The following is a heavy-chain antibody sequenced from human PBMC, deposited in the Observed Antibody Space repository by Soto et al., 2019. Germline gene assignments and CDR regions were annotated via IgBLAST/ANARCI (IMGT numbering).Heavy chain of an antibody. CDR3: ARLLYDFWSGYYTHPSPFDY. CDR2: IYPGDSDT. CDR1: GYSFTSYW. V-gene: IGHV5-51*01. D-gene: IGHD3-3*01. Sequence: GESLKISCNGSGYSFTSYWIGWVRQMPGKGLEWMGIIYPGDSDTRYSPSFQGQVTISADKSISTAYLQWSSLKASDTAMYYCARLLYDFWSGYYTHPSPFDYWGQGTLVTVSS. J-gene: IGHJ4*02.